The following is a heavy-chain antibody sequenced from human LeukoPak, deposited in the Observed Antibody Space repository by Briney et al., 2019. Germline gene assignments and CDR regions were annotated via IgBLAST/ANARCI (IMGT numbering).Heavy chain of an antibody. D-gene: IGHD3-9*01. Sequence: PGGSLRLSCAASGSTFDDYAMHWVRQAPGKGLEWVSLISWDGGSTYYADSVKGRFTISRDNSKNSLYLQMNSLRAEDTALYYCAKGGYDIHDAFDIWGQGTMVTVSS. CDR3: AKGGYDIHDAFDI. CDR2: ISWDGGST. V-gene: IGHV3-43D*03. J-gene: IGHJ3*02. CDR1: GSTFDDYA.